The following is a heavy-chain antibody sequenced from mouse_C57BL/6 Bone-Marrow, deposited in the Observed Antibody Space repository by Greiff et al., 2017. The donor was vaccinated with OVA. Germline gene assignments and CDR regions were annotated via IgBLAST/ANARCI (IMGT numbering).Heavy chain of an antibody. CDR1: GFTFSDYY. Sequence: EVMLVESGGGLVQPGGSLKLSCAASGFTFSDYYMYWVRQTPEKRLEWVAYISNGGGSTYYPDNVKGRFTISRDNAKNTLYLQMSRLKSEDTAMYYCARLETWPFAYWGQGTLVTVSA. CDR3: ARLETWPFAY. J-gene: IGHJ3*01. CDR2: ISNGGGST. V-gene: IGHV5-12*01.